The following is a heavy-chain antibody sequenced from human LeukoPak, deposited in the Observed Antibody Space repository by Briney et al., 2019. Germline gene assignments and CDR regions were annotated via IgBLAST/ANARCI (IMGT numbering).Heavy chain of an antibody. J-gene: IGHJ3*01. CDR2: IKQDGSEK. V-gene: IGHV3-7*03. D-gene: IGHD2-15*01. CDR3: APDSLEGPVDAFDF. Sequence: GGSLRLSCAASGFTFSSYWMSWVRQAPGKGLEWVANIKQDGSEKYYVDSVKGRFTISRDNAKNSLYLQMNSLRAEDTAVYYCAPDSLEGPVDAFDFWGQGTMVTVSS. CDR1: GFTFSSYW.